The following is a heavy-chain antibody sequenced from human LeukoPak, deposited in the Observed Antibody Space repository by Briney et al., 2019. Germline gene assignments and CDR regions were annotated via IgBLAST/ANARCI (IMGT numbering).Heavy chain of an antibody. J-gene: IGHJ4*02. D-gene: IGHD5-12*01. V-gene: IGHV3-23*01. CDR1: GFTFTIYA. Sequence: GGSLRLSCAASGFTFTIYAMNWVRQAPGKGLEWVSAISGSGGSTYYADSVKGRFTISRDNSKNTLYLQMNSLRAEDTAVHYCAKDLVGGGYLTSTFDYWGQGSLVTVSS. CDR3: AKDLVGGGYLTSTFDY. CDR2: ISGSGGST.